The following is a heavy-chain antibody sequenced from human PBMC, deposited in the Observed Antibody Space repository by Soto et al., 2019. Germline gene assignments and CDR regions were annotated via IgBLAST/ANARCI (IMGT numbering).Heavy chain of an antibody. J-gene: IGHJ4*02. V-gene: IGHV3-74*01. CDR3: ALLSGIDY. CDR1: GFTLSNYW. D-gene: IGHD3-10*01. CDR2: INSDGNSA. Sequence: GGSLRLSCAASGFTLSNYWMHWVRQAPGKGLVWVSRINSDGNSADYADSVKGRFTISRDDAKNTLFLQMDSLRAEDTAVYYCALLSGIDYWGQGTLVTVSS.